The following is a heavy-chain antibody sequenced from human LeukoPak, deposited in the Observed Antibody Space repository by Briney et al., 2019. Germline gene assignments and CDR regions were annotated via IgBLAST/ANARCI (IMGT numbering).Heavy chain of an antibody. Sequence: SHTLSLTCTVSGRSISSGNYYWSWIRQPPGKGLEWIGYIYYSGSTNYNPSLKSRVTISVDTSKNQFSLKLSSVTAADTAVYYCARDLPSSIAAHWGQGTLVTVSS. D-gene: IGHD6-6*01. V-gene: IGHV4-61*01. CDR1: GRSISSGNYY. CDR2: IYYSGST. J-gene: IGHJ4*02. CDR3: ARDLPSSIAAH.